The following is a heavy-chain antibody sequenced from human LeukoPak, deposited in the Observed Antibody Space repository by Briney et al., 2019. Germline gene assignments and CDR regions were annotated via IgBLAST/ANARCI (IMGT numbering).Heavy chain of an antibody. CDR2: ISYDGSNK. J-gene: IGHJ4*02. CDR3: AKAGSGWFLHY. CDR1: GFTFSSYG. D-gene: IGHD6-19*01. Sequence: PGGSLRLSCAASGFTFSSYGMHWVRQAPGKGLEWVAIISYDGSNKFYADTVKGRFTISRDNSKNTLYLQMNSLRAEDTAVYYCAKAGSGWFLHYWGQGTLVTVSS. V-gene: IGHV3-30*18.